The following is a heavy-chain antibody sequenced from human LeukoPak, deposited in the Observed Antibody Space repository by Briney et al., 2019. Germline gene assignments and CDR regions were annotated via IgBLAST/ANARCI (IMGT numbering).Heavy chain of an antibody. CDR1: GFTFSSYW. V-gene: IGHV3-74*01. J-gene: IGHJ4*02. CDR3: ARDWRRAAAGTPDY. Sequence: PGWSLRLSCAASGFTFSSYWMHWVRQAPGKGLVWVSRINTDGSSTSYADSVKGRFTISRDNAKNTLYLQMNSLRAEDTAVYYCARDWRRAAAGTPDYWGQGTLVTVSS. D-gene: IGHD6-13*01. CDR2: INTDGSST.